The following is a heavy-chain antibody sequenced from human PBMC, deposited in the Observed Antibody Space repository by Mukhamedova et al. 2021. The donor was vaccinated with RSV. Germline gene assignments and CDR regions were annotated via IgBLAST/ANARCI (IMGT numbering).Heavy chain of an antibody. Sequence: WMGWISGYNGNTDYPQKLRGRVTVTTDTSTSTAYMELSSLRSDDTALYYCARDASAVAGTMDYWGQGTLVTVSA. V-gene: IGHV1-18*01. CDR2: ISGYNGNT. CDR3: ARDASAVAGTMDY. J-gene: IGHJ4*02. D-gene: IGHD6-19*01.